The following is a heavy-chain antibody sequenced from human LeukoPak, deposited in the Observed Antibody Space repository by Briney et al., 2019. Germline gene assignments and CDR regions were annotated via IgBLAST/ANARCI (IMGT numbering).Heavy chain of an antibody. CDR1: GFTFSSCS. Sequence: GGSLRLSCAASGFTFSSCSMNWVRQAPGKGLEWVSSISSSSSYIYYADSVKGRFTISRDNAKNSLYLQMNSLRAEDTAVYYCARGPAVYYDYVWGSPSPFDYWGQGTLVTVSS. CDR3: ARGPAVYYDYVWGSPSPFDY. V-gene: IGHV3-21*01. J-gene: IGHJ4*02. D-gene: IGHD3-16*01. CDR2: ISSSSSYI.